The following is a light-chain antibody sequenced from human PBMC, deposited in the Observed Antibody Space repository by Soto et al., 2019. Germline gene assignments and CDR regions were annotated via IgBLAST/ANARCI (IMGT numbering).Light chain of an antibody. CDR3: QQYDSSPRT. J-gene: IGKJ1*01. Sequence: EIVLTQSPGTLSLSPGERVTLSCSASQSVNSNYLAWYQKIPGQAPRLLIYGASSRATGVPDRFSGSGSGTDFTLTISRLQPEDFAVYYCQQYDSSPRTFGQGTKVDIK. V-gene: IGKV3-20*01. CDR1: QSVNSNY. CDR2: GAS.